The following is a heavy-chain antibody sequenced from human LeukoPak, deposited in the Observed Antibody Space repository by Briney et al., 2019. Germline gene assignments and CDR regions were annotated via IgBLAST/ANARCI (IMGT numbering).Heavy chain of an antibody. J-gene: IGHJ6*03. V-gene: IGHV3-23*01. CDR3: AKFAGYYIHYYYYYMDV. CDR1: GFTFGSYA. CDR2: LSGSGAST. D-gene: IGHD3-9*01. Sequence: GGSLRLSCAASGFTFGSYAMSWVRQAPGKGLEWVSTLSGSGASTYYADSVKGRFTISRDNSKNTLYLQMNSLRAEDTAVYYCAKFAGYYIHYYYYYMDVWGKGTTVTVSS.